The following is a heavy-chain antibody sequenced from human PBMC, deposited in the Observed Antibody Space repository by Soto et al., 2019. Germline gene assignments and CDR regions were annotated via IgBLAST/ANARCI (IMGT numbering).Heavy chain of an antibody. CDR2: IYPGESDT. J-gene: IGHJ6*02. CDR3: ARQNKCTGGSCYSGLYYGMDV. Sequence: PGESLKISCKGSGYSFSSHWIGWVRQMPGKGLECMGIIYPGESDTRYSPSFQGQVTISADKSINTAYLQWSSLKASDTAIYYCARQNKCTGGSCYSGLYYGMDVWGHGTPVTVS. CDR1: GYSFSSHW. D-gene: IGHD2-15*01. V-gene: IGHV5-51*01.